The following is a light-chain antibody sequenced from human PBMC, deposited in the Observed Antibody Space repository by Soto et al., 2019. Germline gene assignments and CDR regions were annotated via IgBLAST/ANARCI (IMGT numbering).Light chain of an antibody. Sequence: AIQIIRSSSSLSASVGDRVTITCRASQAIRNDLGWYQQKPGKAPKLLMSAASSLQSGVPSRFSGSGSGTDFTLTISSLQPEDSATYYCLQDYNLPYTFGQGTKLEI. CDR3: LQDYNLPYT. CDR1: QAIRND. J-gene: IGKJ2*01. V-gene: IGKV1-6*01. CDR2: AAS.